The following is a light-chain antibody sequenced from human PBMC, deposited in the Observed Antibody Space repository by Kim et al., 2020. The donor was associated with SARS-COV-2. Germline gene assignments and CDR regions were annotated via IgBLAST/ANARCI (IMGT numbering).Light chain of an antibody. J-gene: IGLJ3*02. CDR2: KNN. CDR1: SSNLGTNS. CDR3: AGWDDSLNAEV. V-gene: IGLV1-44*01. Sequence: GRRVTISCSGGSSNLGTNSVHWYQQFPGTAPEVLIYKNNQRPSGVPDRFSGSKSGTSASLAISGLQSEDEGDYYCAGWDDSLNAEVFGGGTQLTVL.